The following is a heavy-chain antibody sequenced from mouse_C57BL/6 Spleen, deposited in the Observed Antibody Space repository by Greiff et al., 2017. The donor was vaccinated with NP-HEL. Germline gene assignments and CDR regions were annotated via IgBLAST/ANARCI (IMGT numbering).Heavy chain of an antibody. CDR2: SRNKANDYTT. Sequence: EVKLMESGGGLVQSGRSLRLSCATSGFTFSDFYMEWVRQAPGKGLEWIAASRNKANDYTTEYSASVKGRFIVSRDTSQSILYLQMNALRAEDTAIYYCARDADYAMDYWGQGTSVTVSS. CDR1: GFTFSDFY. V-gene: IGHV7-1*01. CDR3: ARDADYAMDY. J-gene: IGHJ4*01.